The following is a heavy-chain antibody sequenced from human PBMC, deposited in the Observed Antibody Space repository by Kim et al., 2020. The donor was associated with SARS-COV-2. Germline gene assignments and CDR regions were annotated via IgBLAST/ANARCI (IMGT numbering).Heavy chain of an antibody. Sequence: ASVKVSCKASGYTFTTYDINWVRQAPGQGLEWMGWLRPSIGDTGYGQKFQGRVSMTRDTSINTVYLELRSLRSDDTAVYYCARVSVGGFDPWGQGTLVTVSS. V-gene: IGHV1-8*01. D-gene: IGHD1-26*01. J-gene: IGHJ5*02. CDR3: ARVSVGGFDP. CDR2: LRPSIGDT. CDR1: GYTFTTYD.